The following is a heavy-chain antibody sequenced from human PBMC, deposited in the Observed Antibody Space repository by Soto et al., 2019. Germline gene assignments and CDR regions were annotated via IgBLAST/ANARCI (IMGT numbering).Heavy chain of an antibody. J-gene: IGHJ4*02. CDR3: AKLLWAVAGKAPGGFDY. CDR2: ISGSGGST. CDR1: GFTFSSYA. V-gene: IGHV3-23*01. Sequence: EVQLLESGGGLVQPGGSLRLSCAASGFTFSSYAMSWVRQAPGKGLEWVSAISGSGGSTYYADSVKGRFTISRDNSKNTLYLQMNSLRAEDTAVYYCAKLLWAVAGKAPGGFDYWGQGTLVTVSS. D-gene: IGHD6-19*01.